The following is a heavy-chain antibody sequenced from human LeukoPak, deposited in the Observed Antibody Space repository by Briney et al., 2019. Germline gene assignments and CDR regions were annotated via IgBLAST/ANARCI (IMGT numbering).Heavy chain of an antibody. V-gene: IGHV4-39*01. CDR2: AFYSGDT. CDR1: GGSIIGSSYY. Sequence: SETLSLTCTVSGGSIIGSSYYWGWIRQPPGKGLEWIGSAFYSGDTHYKSSLKSRVTISVDTSKNQFSLKLSSVTAADTAVYYCGRLRGAMTTVTSNFDYWGQGTLVTVSS. CDR3: GRLRGAMTTVTSNFDY. J-gene: IGHJ4*02. D-gene: IGHD4-17*01.